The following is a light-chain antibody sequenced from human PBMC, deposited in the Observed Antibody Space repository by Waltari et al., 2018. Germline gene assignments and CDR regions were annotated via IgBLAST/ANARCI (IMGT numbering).Light chain of an antibody. CDR2: AAS. Sequence: DIQMTQSPSSLSASVGDRVTITCRASQSISSYVNWYQQKPGKAPKLLIYAASSLQSGVPSRVSGSGSGTDFALTISSLQPEDFGTYYCQQSYNTPLTFGQGTKVEIK. CDR1: QSISSY. CDR3: QQSYNTPLT. J-gene: IGKJ1*01. V-gene: IGKV1-39*01.